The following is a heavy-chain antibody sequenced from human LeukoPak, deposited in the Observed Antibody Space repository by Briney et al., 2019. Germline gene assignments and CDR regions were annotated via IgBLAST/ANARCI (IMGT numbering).Heavy chain of an antibody. V-gene: IGHV4-59*08. J-gene: IGHJ4*02. CDR1: GGSISSYY. CDR2: IYYSGST. CDR3: ARHLIGAVFDY. Sequence: PSETLSLTCTVSGGSISSYYWSWIRQPPGKGLEWIGYIYYSGSTNYNPSLKSRVTISVDTSKNQFSLKLSSVTAADTAVYYCARHLIGAVFDYWGQGTLVTVSS. D-gene: IGHD1-26*01.